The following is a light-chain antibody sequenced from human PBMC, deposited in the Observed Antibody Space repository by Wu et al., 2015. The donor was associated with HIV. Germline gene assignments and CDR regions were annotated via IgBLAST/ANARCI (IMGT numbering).Light chain of an antibody. Sequence: EIVMTQSPATLSVSPGERATLSCRASQSVDSNLAWYQQKPGQAPRLLIYGASTRAAGIPDRFSGSGSGTEFTLTITSLQSEDFAVYYCQQYNNWPPSFTFGPGTKVDF. CDR3: QQYNNWPPSFT. V-gene: IGKV3-15*01. CDR1: QSVDSN. CDR2: GAS. J-gene: IGKJ3*01.